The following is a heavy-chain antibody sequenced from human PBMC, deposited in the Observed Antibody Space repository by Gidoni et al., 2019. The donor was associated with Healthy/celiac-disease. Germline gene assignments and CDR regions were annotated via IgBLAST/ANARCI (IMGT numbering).Heavy chain of an antibody. CDR1: GFTFSSYS. V-gene: IGHV3-48*01. CDR3: ARPLYSSSWYVNY. D-gene: IGHD6-13*01. J-gene: IGHJ4*02. Sequence: EVQLVESGGGLVQPGGSLRLSCAASGFTFSSYSMNWVRQAPGKGLEWVSYISSSSSTIYYADSVKGRFTISRDNAKNSLYLQMNSLRAEDTAVYYCARPLYSSSWYVNYWGQGTLVTVSS. CDR2: ISSSSSTI.